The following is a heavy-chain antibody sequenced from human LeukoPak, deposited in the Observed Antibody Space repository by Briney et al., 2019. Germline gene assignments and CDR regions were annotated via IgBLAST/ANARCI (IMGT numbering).Heavy chain of an antibody. CDR1: GGSISNY. CDR3: AREADRWFDP. J-gene: IGHJ5*02. CDR2: IYTSGTI. V-gene: IGHV4-4*07. Sequence: SETLSLTCTASGGSISNYWSWIRQPAGTALEWIGRIYTSGTITYNPSLNSRVTMSVDTSKNQFSLKLSSVTAADTAVYYCAREADRWFDPWGQGTLVTVSS.